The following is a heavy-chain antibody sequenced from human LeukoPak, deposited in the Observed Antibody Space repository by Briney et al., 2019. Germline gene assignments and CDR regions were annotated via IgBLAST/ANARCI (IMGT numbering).Heavy chain of an antibody. J-gene: IGHJ5*02. V-gene: IGHV3-30*18. CDR1: GFTFSSYG. CDR3: AKDRMGGSGSYDTLNWFDP. CDR2: ISYDGSNK. D-gene: IGHD3-10*01. Sequence: PGGSLRLSCAASGFTFSSYGMHWVRQAPGKGLEWVAVISYDGSNKYYADSVKGRFTISRDNSKNTLYLQMNSLRAEDTAVYYCAKDRMGGSGSYDTLNWFDPWGQGTLVTVSS.